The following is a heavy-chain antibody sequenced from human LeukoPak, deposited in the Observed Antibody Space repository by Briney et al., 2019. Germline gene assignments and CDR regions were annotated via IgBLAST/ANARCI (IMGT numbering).Heavy chain of an antibody. CDR3: ATDGLAVAGFDY. CDR2: IYHSGTT. D-gene: IGHD6-19*01. CDR1: GCSISSSNW. V-gene: IGHV4-4*02. J-gene: IGHJ4*02. Sequence: SGTLSLTCAVSGCSISSSNWWSWVRQPPGKGLEWIGEIYHSGTTNYNPSLKSRVTISVDKSKNQFSLKLSSVTAADTAVYYCATDGLAVAGFDYWGQGTLVTVSS.